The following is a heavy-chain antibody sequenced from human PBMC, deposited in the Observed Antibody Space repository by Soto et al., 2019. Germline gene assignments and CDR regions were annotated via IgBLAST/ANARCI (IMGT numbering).Heavy chain of an antibody. V-gene: IGHV4-31*03. Sequence: QVQLQESGPGLVKPSQTLSLTCTVSGGSISSGGYYWSWVRQHPGKGLEGIGYIYYSGSTYYNPSLKSRVTIAVDTSKNQFSLKLSSVTAADTAVYYCARGYGATVDYFDYWGQGTLVTVSS. CDR2: IYYSGST. D-gene: IGHD4-17*01. J-gene: IGHJ4*02. CDR1: GGSISSGGYY. CDR3: ARGYGATVDYFDY.